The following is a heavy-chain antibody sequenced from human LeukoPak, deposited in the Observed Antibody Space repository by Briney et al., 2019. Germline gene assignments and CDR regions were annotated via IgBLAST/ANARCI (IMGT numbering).Heavy chain of an antibody. J-gene: IGHJ6*03. D-gene: IGHD3-3*01. CDR1: GYSISSGYY. CDR2: IYHSGST. V-gene: IGHV4-38-2*01. CDR3: ARLGHYDFWSGYYREYYYYYMDV. Sequence: SETLSLTCAVSGYSISSGYYWGWIRQPPGKGLEWIGSIYHSGSTYYNPSLKSRVTISVDTSKNQFSLKLSSVTAADTAVYYCARLGHYDFWSGYYREYYYYYMDVWGKGTTVTVSS.